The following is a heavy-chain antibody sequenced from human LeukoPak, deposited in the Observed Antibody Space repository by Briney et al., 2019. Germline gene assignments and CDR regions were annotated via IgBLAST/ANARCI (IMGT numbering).Heavy chain of an antibody. CDR3: ARLGIAARPVDY. J-gene: IGHJ4*02. V-gene: IGHV4-34*01. Sequence: PSETLSLTCAVYGGSFSGYYWSWIRHPPGKGLEWIGEINHSGSTNYNQSLKSRVTISVATSKDQFSLKLSSVTAADTAVYYCARLGIAARPVDYWGQGTLVTVSS. D-gene: IGHD6-6*01. CDR2: INHSGST. CDR1: GGSFSGYY.